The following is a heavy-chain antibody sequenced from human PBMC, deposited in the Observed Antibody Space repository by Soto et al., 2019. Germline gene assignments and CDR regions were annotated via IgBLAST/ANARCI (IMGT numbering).Heavy chain of an antibody. CDR2: ISGSGGST. CDR3: AKGKSSRPWDYVDY. D-gene: IGHD6-13*01. V-gene: IGHV3-23*01. Sequence: EVQLLASGGGLVQAGGSLRLSCAASGFTFSSYAMSWVRQAPGKGLECVSSISGSGGSTYYADSVKGRFTITRDNSRNTLYLQMNILSDDDTAVYYCAKGKSSRPWDYVDYWCQETLVAVCS. J-gene: IGHJ4*02. CDR1: GFTFSSYA.